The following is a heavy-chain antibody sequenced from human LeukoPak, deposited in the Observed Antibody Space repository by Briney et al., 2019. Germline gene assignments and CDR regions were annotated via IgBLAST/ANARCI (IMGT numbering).Heavy chain of an antibody. J-gene: IGHJ4*02. D-gene: IGHD6-13*01. CDR1: GFTFSSYS. CDR2: ISSSSSYI. V-gene: IGHV3-21*01. CDR3: ARDRYSSSWDLFDY. Sequence: GGSLRLSRAASGFTFSSYSMNWVRQAPGKGLEWVSSISSSSSYIYYADSVKGRFTISRDNAKNSLYLQMNSLRAEDTAVYYCARDRYSSSWDLFDYWGQGTLVTVSS.